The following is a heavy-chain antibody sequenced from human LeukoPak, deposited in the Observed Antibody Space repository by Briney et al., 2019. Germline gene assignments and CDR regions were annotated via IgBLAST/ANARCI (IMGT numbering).Heavy chain of an antibody. V-gene: IGHV3-21*01. D-gene: IGHD3-22*01. CDR2: ISSSSSYI. J-gene: IGHJ4*02. Sequence: PGGSLRLSCAASGFTFSSYSMNWVRQAPGKGLEWVSSISSSSSYIYYADSVKGRFTISRDNAKNSLYLQMNSLRAEDTAVYYCARDSAVSDSSGYYFTPDYYFDYWGQGTLVTVSS. CDR1: GFTFSSYS. CDR3: ARDSAVSDSSGYYFTPDYYFDY.